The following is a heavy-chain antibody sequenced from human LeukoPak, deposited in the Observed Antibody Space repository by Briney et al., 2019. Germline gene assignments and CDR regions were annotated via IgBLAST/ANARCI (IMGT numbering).Heavy chain of an antibody. Sequence: SGGSLRLSFADSGITFSSYAMHWVRQAPGKGLEWVSVISYDGSNKYYADSVKGRFTISRGNSKNTLYLQMNSLRAEDTAVYYCARVMGRYCSSTSCYVDYWGQGTLVTVSS. CDR3: ARVMGRYCSSTSCYVDY. J-gene: IGHJ4*02. CDR2: ISYDGSNK. V-gene: IGHV3-30*04. D-gene: IGHD2-2*01. CDR1: GITFSSYA.